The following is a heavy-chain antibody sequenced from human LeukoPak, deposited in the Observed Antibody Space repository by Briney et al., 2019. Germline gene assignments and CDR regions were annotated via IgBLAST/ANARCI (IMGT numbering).Heavy chain of an antibody. J-gene: IGHJ4*02. CDR3: AKDYFGSIDY. CDR2: IKSDGSGT. CDR1: GFTFSSYA. V-gene: IGHV3-74*01. D-gene: IGHD2/OR15-2a*01. Sequence: GGSLRLSCAASGFTFSSYAMSWVRQAPGKGLVWVSVIKSDGSGTTYADSVKGRFTISRDNAKNTVYLQMNSLRADDTAMYYCAKDYFGSIDYWGQGTLVTVSS.